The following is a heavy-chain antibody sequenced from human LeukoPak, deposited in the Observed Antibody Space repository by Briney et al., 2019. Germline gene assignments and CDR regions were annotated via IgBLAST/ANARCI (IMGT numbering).Heavy chain of an antibody. Sequence: GGSLRLSCAASGFSFSSYRMNWVRQAPGKGLEWVSSVSNSGDYIHYADSVEGRFTISRDNSKNSLYLQMNSLRAEDTAVYYCARALIGYYFDYWGQGTLVTVSS. CDR2: VSNSGDYI. D-gene: IGHD2-8*01. V-gene: IGHV3-21*06. J-gene: IGHJ4*02. CDR3: ARALIGYYFDY. CDR1: GFSFSSYR.